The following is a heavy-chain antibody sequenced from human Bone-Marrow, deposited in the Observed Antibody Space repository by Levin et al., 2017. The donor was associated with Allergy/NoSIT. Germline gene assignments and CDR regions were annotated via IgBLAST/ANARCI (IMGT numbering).Heavy chain of an antibody. Sequence: ASVKVSCKTSGYTFTDFYIHWVRQAPGQGLEWIGWINPNTSDPKYAQKFQGGVTLTRDTSTSIAYMDLSRLSSDDTAMYYCARSSGRDKKWLAYDGFDFWGQGTMVTVSS. CDR3: ARSSGRDKKWLAYDGFDF. CDR2: INPNTSDP. D-gene: IGHD6-19*01. J-gene: IGHJ3*01. V-gene: IGHV1-2*02. CDR1: GYTFTDFY.